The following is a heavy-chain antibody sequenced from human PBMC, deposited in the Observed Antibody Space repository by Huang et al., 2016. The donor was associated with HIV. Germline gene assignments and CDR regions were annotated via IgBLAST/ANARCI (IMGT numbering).Heavy chain of an antibody. CDR1: GFTFSSYG. CDR2: IRYDGSNK. D-gene: IGHD3-10*01. J-gene: IGHJ3*02. V-gene: IGHV3-30*02. CDR3: AKGSMANAFDI. Sequence: GESGGGVVQPGGSLRLSCAASGFTFSSYGMHWVRQSPGKGLEWVAFIRYDGSNKYYADSVRGRFTISRDNSKNTLYLQVNSLRAEDRDVYYCAKGSMANAFDIWDHRTMVTVSS.